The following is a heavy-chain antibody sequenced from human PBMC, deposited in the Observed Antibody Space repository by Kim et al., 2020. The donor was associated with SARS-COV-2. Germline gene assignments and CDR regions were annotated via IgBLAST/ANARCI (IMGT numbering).Heavy chain of an antibody. D-gene: IGHD2-21*02. CDR1: GFTFSDYS. V-gene: IGHV3-74*01. CDR3: GKVMTAIFSDGMDV. J-gene: IGHJ6*02. CDR2: IYNNGSSI. Sequence: GGSLRLSCAASGFTFSDYSMHWVRQAPGKGLEWVSRIYNNGSSINYADSVKGRFTISRDNAKNSLFLQMNSLRAEDTAVYYCGKVMTAIFSDGMDVYG.